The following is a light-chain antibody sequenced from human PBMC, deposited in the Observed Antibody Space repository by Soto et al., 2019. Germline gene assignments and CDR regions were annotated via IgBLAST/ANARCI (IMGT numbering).Light chain of an antibody. J-gene: IGKJ1*01. Sequence: DILLTECPGSRAGSLGERGTIDCKWRQGVVHSPNKKNYLAWYQQKPGQPPKLLIYWASTRESGVPARFSGSGSGTAFTLTISSLQAEDVAAYYCQQYYYTPRTFGQGTKVDIK. CDR2: WAS. V-gene: IGKV4-1*01. CDR1: QGVVHSPNKKNY. CDR3: QQYYYTPRT.